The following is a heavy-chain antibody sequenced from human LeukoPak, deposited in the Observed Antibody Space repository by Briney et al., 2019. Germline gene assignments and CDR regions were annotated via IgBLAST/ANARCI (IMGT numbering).Heavy chain of an antibody. Sequence: SETLSLTCSVSGGSISISNYYWGWIRLPPGKGMEWIGTIYYSGSTNYNPSLKTRLTISVHTSKNQFSMKLTSVTAADTAVYYCARGGQPLLGNWFDPWGRGTLVTVSS. J-gene: IGHJ5*02. V-gene: IGHV4-39*01. CDR3: ARGGQPLLGNWFDP. CDR2: IYYSGST. CDR1: GGSISISNYY. D-gene: IGHD2-21*02.